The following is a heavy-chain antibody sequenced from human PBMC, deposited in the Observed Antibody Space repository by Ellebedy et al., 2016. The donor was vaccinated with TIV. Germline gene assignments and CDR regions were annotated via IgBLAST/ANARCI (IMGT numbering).Heavy chain of an antibody. CDR1: GFTFSGSG. CDR3: AKSAGKDGYRDYFDV. J-gene: IGHJ3*01. CDR2: ISNSGNTA. D-gene: IGHD5-24*01. Sequence: GGSLRLSCAASGFTFSGSGMSWVRQGPGKGLEWVSTISNSGNTASYAASVRGRLTISRDNSKNTLYLQMNNVRADDTAVYYCAKSAGKDGYRDYFDVWGQGTFVTVSS. V-gene: IGHV3-23*05.